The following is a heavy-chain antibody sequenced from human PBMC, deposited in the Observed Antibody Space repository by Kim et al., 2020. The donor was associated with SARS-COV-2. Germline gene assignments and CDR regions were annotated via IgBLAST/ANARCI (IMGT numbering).Heavy chain of an antibody. V-gene: IGHV1-3*01. D-gene: IGHD3-3*01. CDR3: ARGGAVLRFLEWLSSYFDY. CDR1: GYTFSNYS. J-gene: IGHJ4*02. CDR2: INAGSGNT. Sequence: ASVKVSCNASGYTFSNYSMQWVCQAPGQRLEWMGWINAGSGNTEYSQKFQGRLIITRDTSASTAYMELSSLRSEDTAVYYCARGGAVLRFLEWLSSYFDYWGQGTLVTVSS.